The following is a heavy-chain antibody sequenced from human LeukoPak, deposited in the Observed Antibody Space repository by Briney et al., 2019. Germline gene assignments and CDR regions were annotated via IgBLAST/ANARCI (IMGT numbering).Heavy chain of an antibody. J-gene: IGHJ4*02. CDR3: AKDSGYDFTLHY. Sequence: PGGSLRLSCAASGFTFDDYAMHWVRQAPGKGLEWVSPISGDGGSTYYADSVKGRFTISRDNSKNSLYLQMNSLRTEDSALYYCAKDSGYDFTLHYWGQGTLVTVSS. V-gene: IGHV3-43*02. CDR1: GFTFDDYA. D-gene: IGHD5-12*01. CDR2: ISGDGGST.